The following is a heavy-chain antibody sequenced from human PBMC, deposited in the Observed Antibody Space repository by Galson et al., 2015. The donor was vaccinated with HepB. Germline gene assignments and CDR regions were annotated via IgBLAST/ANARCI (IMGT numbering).Heavy chain of an antibody. CDR2: IKSAHHGGTT. Sequence: SLRLSCAASGLTFRHLWMSWVRQAPGKGLEWVGHIKSAHHGGTTDYGAPGKGRFTISRDDSKSTVYLQVNSLKTEDTARYYCATDVPFTGGGALHIWGQGTMVTVSS. CDR1: GLTFRHLW. J-gene: IGHJ3*02. V-gene: IGHV3-15*01. CDR3: ATDVPFTGGGALHI. D-gene: IGHD3-16*01.